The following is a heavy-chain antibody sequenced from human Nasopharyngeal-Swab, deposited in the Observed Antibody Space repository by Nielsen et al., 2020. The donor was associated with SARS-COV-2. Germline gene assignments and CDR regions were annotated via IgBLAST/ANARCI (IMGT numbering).Heavy chain of an antibody. D-gene: IGHD1-26*01. J-gene: IGHJ3*02. CDR2: ISYDGSNK. CDR1: GFTFRSYA. Sequence: GGSLRLSCAASGFTFRSYAMHWVRQAPGKGLEWVAVISYDGSNKYYAESVKGRFTISRDNSKNTLYLQMNSLRAEDTAVYYCARDSVRYSGSLLIGAFDIWGQGTMVTVSS. CDR3: ARDSVRYSGSLLIGAFDI. V-gene: IGHV3-30-3*01.